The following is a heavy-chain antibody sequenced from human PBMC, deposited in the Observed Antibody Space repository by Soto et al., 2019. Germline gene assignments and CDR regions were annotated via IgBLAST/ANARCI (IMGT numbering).Heavy chain of an antibody. V-gene: IGHV3-9*01. Sequence: GGSLRLSCAASGFTFDDYAMHWVRQAPGKGLEWVSGISWNSGSIGYADSVKGRFTISSDNAKNSLYLQMNSLRAEATALYYCAKALELYHYFDYWGQGTLVTVSS. D-gene: IGHD2-2*02. CDR1: GFTFDDYA. J-gene: IGHJ4*02. CDR3: AKALELYHYFDY. CDR2: ISWNSGSI.